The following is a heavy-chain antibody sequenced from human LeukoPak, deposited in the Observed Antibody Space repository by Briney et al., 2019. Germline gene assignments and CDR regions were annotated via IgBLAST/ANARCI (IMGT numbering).Heavy chain of an antibody. CDR2: TVAGYSET. Sequence: GGSLRLSCVASGFTISGHAMSWVRQAPAKGLEWVSITVAGYSETHYADSVKGRFTISRDNSKNTLYLQMNSLRAEDTAVYYCARYCGGDCYGMDVWGQGTTVTVSS. CDR1: GFTISGHA. J-gene: IGHJ6*02. V-gene: IGHV3-23*01. D-gene: IGHD2-21*01. CDR3: ARYCGGDCYGMDV.